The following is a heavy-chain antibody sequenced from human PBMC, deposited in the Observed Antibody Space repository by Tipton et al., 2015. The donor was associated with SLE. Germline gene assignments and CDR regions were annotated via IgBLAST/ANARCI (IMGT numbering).Heavy chain of an antibody. Sequence: LRLSCAVYGGSFSGYYWSWIRQPPGKGLEWIGEINQSGSTNHNPSLKSRVTISVDTSKNQFSLKLSSVTAADTAVYYCARVARAVAGTGAFDIWGQGTMVTVSS. V-gene: IGHV4-34*01. CDR1: GGSFSGYY. J-gene: IGHJ3*02. CDR2: INQSGST. D-gene: IGHD6-19*01. CDR3: ARVARAVAGTGAFDI.